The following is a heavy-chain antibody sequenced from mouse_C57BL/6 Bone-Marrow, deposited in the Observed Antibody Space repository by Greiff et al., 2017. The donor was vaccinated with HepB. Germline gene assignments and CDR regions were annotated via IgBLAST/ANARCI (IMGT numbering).Heavy chain of an antibody. CDR2: IYPGSGNT. CDR3: ARGGDAFDY. V-gene: IGHV1-76*01. J-gene: IGHJ2*01. D-gene: IGHD3-3*01. CDR1: GYTFTDYY. Sequence: QVQLQQSGAELVRPGASVKLSCKASGYTFTDYYINWVKQRPGQGLEWIARIYPGSGNTYYNEKFKGKATLTAEKSSSTAYMQLSSLTSEDAAVYFCARGGDAFDYWGEGTTLTVSS.